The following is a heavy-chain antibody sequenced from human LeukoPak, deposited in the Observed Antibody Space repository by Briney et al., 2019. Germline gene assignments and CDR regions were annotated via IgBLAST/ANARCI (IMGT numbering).Heavy chain of an antibody. CDR1: GFTLSDYA. V-gene: IGHV3-30*14. D-gene: IGHD4-17*01. CDR3: ARDHGDYVGDRLDY. CDR2: ISYRRSYQ. Sequence: GGSLRLSCDASGFTLSDYAMHWVRQAPGKGLEWVALISYRRSYQYYIDSVKGRFTSSRDDSKNTFYLQMNSLRAEDTAVYYCARDHGDYVGDRLDYWGQGTLVTVSS. J-gene: IGHJ4*02.